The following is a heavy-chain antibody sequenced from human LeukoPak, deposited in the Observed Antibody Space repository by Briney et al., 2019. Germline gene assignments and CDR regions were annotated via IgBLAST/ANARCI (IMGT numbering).Heavy chain of an antibody. CDR3: ARGGRLTRFGY. J-gene: IGHJ4*02. CDR2: ITSSSGSK. CDR1: GFNFNDYS. V-gene: IGHV3-48*01. D-gene: IGHD2-15*01. Sequence: GGSLRLSCVASGFNFNDYSMNWVRQAPGKGLEWISYITSSSGSKYYADSVKGRFTISRDNAKNSLYLQMNSLRAEDTAVYYCARGGRLTRFGYWGQGTLVSVSS.